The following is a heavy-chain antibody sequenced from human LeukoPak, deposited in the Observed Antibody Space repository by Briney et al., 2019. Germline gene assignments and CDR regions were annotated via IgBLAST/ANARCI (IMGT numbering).Heavy chain of an antibody. D-gene: IGHD1-26*01. CDR2: MNPNSGGT. CDR3: ARGHSYPYYYYYMDV. J-gene: IGHJ6*03. CDR1: GYTFTSYD. V-gene: IGHV1-8*01. Sequence: ASVKVSCKASGYTFTSYDINWVRQATGQGLEWMGWMNPNSGGTSYARKFQGRVTMTRDMSTSTVYMELSSLRSEDTAVYYCARGHSYPYYYYYMDVWGKGTTVTVSS.